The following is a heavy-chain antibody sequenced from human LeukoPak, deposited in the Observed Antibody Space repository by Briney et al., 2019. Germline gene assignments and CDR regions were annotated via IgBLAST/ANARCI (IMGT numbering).Heavy chain of an antibody. CDR3: AKDRPPTTSRVDAFDI. D-gene: IGHD1-14*01. Sequence: GGSLRLSCAASGFNFSSYAMSWVRQAPGKGLEWVSAIGGSGGSTYYADSVKGRFTISRDNSKNTLYLQMNSLRAEDTAVYYCAKDRPPTTSRVDAFDIWGQGTMVTVSS. CDR2: IGGSGGST. J-gene: IGHJ3*02. V-gene: IGHV3-23*01. CDR1: GFNFSSYA.